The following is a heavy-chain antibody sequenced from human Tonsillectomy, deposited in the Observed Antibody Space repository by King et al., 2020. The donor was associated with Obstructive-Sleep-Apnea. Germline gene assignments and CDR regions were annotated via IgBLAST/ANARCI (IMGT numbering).Heavy chain of an antibody. J-gene: IGHJ5*02. CDR1: GGSFSDYY. V-gene: IGHV4-34*01. CDR3: ARGSGAAAVNWFDP. D-gene: IGHD6-13*01. Sequence: VQLQQWGAGLLKPSETLSLTCGVFGGSFSDYYWSWIRQPPGKGLEWIGEINHSGGTNYNPSLKSRVTISVDTSKNQFSLKLSSVTAADTAVYYCARGSGAAAVNWFDPWGQGTLVTVSS. CDR2: INHSGGT.